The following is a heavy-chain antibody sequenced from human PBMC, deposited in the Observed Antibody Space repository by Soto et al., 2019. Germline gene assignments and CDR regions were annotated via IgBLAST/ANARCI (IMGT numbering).Heavy chain of an antibody. V-gene: IGHV4-4*02. CDR1: GGSISSSNW. D-gene: IGHD6-13*01. Sequence: SETLSLSCAVSGGSISSSNWWSWVRQPPGKGLEWIGEIYHSGSTNYNPSLKSRVTISVDKSKNQFSLKLSSVTAADTAVYYCARVGIAAAGEKSGYYYYYGMDVWGQGTTVTVSS. CDR3: ARVGIAAAGEKSGYYYYYGMDV. J-gene: IGHJ6*02. CDR2: IYHSGST.